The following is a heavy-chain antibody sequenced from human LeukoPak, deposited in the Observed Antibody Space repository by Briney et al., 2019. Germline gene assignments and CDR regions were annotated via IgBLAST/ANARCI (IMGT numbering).Heavy chain of an antibody. CDR3: ARMRYTYGYNLHY. V-gene: IGHV4-39*06. CDR1: GGSISSSSYY. Sequence: PSETLSLTCTVSGGSISSSSYYWGGIRQPPGKGLEWIGSIYDSGSTYYNPALNSLSSRSVDRSKNQVAWNLSSVTAADTAVYYCARMRYTYGYNLHYWGQGTLVTVSS. D-gene: IGHD5-18*01. CDR2: IYDSGST. J-gene: IGHJ4*02.